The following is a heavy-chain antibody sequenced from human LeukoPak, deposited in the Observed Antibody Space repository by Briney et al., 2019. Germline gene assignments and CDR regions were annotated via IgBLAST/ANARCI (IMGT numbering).Heavy chain of an antibody. D-gene: IGHD3-22*01. CDR2: ISSSSSYI. V-gene: IGHV3-21*01. CDR3: ARKYGRTYYYDSSGYYPVDY. Sequence: GGSLRLSCAASGFTFSSYSMNWVRQAPGKGLEWVSSISSSSSYIYYADSVKGRFTISRDNAKNSLYLQMNSLRAGDTAVYYCARKYGRTYYYDSSGYYPVDYWGQGTLVTVSS. J-gene: IGHJ4*02. CDR1: GFTFSSYS.